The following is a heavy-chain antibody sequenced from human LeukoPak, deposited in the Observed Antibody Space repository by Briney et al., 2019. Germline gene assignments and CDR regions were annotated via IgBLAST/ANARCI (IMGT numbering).Heavy chain of an antibody. V-gene: IGHV4-30-2*01. J-gene: IGHJ4*02. CDR1: GGSISSGGYF. Sequence: SSQTLSLTCAVSGGSISSGGYFWSWIRQPPGKGLEWIGYIYHSGSTYYNPSLKSRVTISVDRSKNQFSLKLSSVTAADTAVYYCARCQSDFWSGYPTHYFDYWGQGTLVTVSS. CDR2: IYHSGST. D-gene: IGHD3-3*01. CDR3: ARCQSDFWSGYPTHYFDY.